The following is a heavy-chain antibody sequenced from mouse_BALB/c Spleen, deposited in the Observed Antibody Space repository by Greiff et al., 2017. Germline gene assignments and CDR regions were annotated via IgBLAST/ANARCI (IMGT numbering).Heavy chain of an antibody. CDR1: GYAFTNYL. Sequence: VKLMESGAELVRPGTSVKVSCKASGYAFTNYLIEWVKQRPGQGLEWIGVINPGSGGTNYNEKFKGKATLTADKSSSTAYMQLSSLTSDDSAVYFCARWDYDDAMDYWGQGTSVTVSS. V-gene: IGHV1-54*01. CDR3: ARWDYDDAMDY. J-gene: IGHJ4*01. D-gene: IGHD2-4*01. CDR2: INPGSGGT.